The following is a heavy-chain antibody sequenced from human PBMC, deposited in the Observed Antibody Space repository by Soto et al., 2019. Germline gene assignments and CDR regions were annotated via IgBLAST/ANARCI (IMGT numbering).Heavy chain of an antibody. Sequence: QVQLVQSGAEVKKPGASVKVSCKASGYNFNGYYLHWVRQAPGQGLEWMGWINPNTGGTKYAQKFQGWVTMTGDTSISTAYMEVSRLGSDDTAIYYWARGRAVRLEVCDYWGQGTLVTVSS. CDR3: ARGRAVRLEVCDY. CDR2: INPNTGGT. CDR1: GYNFNGYY. V-gene: IGHV1-2*04. J-gene: IGHJ4*02. D-gene: IGHD6-6*01.